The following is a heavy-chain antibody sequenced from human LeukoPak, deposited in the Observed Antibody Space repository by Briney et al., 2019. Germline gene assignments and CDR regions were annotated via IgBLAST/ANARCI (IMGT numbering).Heavy chain of an antibody. CDR3: ARGSVAGASNS. CDR2: INHNTGTP. Sequence: ASVKVSCKGSGYIFISYGISWVRQPPGQGVEWMGWINHNTGTPTYAQGFTGRFVFSLATSVSTAYMQISSLKAEDTAVYYCARGSVAGASNSWGQGTLVTVSS. J-gene: IGHJ4*02. CDR1: GYIFISYG. D-gene: IGHD2-15*01. V-gene: IGHV7-4-1*02.